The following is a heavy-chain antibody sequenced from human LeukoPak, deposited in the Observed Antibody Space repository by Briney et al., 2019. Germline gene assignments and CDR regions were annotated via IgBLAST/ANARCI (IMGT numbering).Heavy chain of an antibody. V-gene: IGHV3-30*18. CDR2: ISYDGSNK. CDR1: GFTFSSYG. D-gene: IGHD6-13*01. Sequence: PGRSLRLSCAASGFTFSSYGMPWVRQAPGKGLEWVAVISYDGSNKCYADSVKGRFTISSDNSKNTLYLQMNSLRAEDTAVYYCAKDLSADGAVAAGHFDYWGQGTLVTVSS. J-gene: IGHJ4*02. CDR3: AKDLSADGAVAAGHFDY.